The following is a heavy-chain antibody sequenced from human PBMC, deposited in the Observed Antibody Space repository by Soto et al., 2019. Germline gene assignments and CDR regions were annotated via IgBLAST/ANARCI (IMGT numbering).Heavy chain of an antibody. CDR1: DDSITKYY. Sequence: SETLSLTCTVSDDSITKYYWSWIRQPPGKGLEWIGYIYHTGTSTYNSSLKSRVAMSMDTSKRQISLKLTSVTAADTAVYYCAREYMRWFDPWGQGTLVTVSS. D-gene: IGHD1-20*01. J-gene: IGHJ5*02. CDR2: IYHTGTS. V-gene: IGHV4-59*01. CDR3: AREYMRWFDP.